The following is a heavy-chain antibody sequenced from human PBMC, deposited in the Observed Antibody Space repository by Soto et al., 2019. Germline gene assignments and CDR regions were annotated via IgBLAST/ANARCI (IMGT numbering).Heavy chain of an antibody. Sequence: EVQLLESGGGLVQPGGSLRLSCAASGFTISSYAMSWVRQAPGKGLEWVSAISGSGGTTYYTDSVKGRFTISRDNSKNTLYLQMNSLRVEDTAVYYCAKYCSSTSCLVVYGMDVWGQGTTVTVSS. D-gene: IGHD2-2*01. V-gene: IGHV3-23*01. CDR2: ISGSGGTT. CDR3: AKYCSSTSCLVVYGMDV. CDR1: GFTISSYA. J-gene: IGHJ6*02.